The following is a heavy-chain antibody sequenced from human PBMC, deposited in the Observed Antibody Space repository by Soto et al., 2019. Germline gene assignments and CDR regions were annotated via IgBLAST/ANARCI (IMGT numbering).Heavy chain of an antibody. CDR1: GESISTVDDF. V-gene: IGHV4-30-4*01. Sequence: PSETQSLTYSVSGESISTVDDFWAWVSQPPGQSLEYIGYIYKSATTYYNPSFESRVAISLDTSKSQFSLNVTSLTAADTAVYFCARGRYCLTGRCFPNWFDSWGQGTLVTV. D-gene: IGHD2-15*01. J-gene: IGHJ5*01. CDR2: IYKSATT. CDR3: ARGRYCLTGRCFPNWFDS.